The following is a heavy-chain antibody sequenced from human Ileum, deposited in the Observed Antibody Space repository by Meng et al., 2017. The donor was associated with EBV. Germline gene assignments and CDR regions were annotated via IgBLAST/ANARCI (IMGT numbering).Heavy chain of an antibody. CDR2: MYPTGPT. D-gene: IGHD1-26*01. Sequence: LLVPGPGVADPLEALSPACGVAGASIRADFWWSWVRQSQEKGLGWIGEMYPTGPTYYNPSPKGRVSISIDKSKNQLSLKLNSVPAADTAVYYCVRGGTYYLSYWGQGSLVTVSS. CDR1: GASIRADFW. CDR3: VRGGTYYLSY. V-gene: IGHV4-4*03. J-gene: IGHJ4*02.